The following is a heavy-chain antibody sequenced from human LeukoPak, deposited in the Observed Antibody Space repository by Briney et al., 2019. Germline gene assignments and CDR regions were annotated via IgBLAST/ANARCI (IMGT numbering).Heavy chain of an antibody. CDR2: ISAYNGDT. J-gene: IGHJ4*02. CDR3: ARTYSAYFSFSEFDH. V-gene: IGHV1-18*01. CDR1: GYTFTRYG. Sequence: ASVKVSCKASGYTFTRYGFTWVRQAPGQGLEWMGWISAYNGDTDYPQEVQGRVTLTTDTSTSTAYMELRTLRSDDTAVYYCARTYSAYFSFSEFDHWGQGTTVTVSS. D-gene: IGHD2-15*01.